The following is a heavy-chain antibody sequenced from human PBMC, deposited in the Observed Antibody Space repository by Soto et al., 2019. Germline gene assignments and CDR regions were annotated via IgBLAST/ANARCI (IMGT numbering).Heavy chain of an antibody. CDR2: ISGSGGST. D-gene: IGHD3-3*01. CDR3: AKGAIFGVVSRPHYYYYYMDV. J-gene: IGHJ6*03. Sequence: GGSLRLSCAASGFTFSSYAMSWVRQAPGKGLEWVSAISGSGGSTYYADSVKGRFTISRDNSKNTLYLQMNSLRAEDTAVYYCAKGAIFGVVSRPHYYYYYMDVWGKGTTVTVSS. CDR1: GFTFSSYA. V-gene: IGHV3-23*01.